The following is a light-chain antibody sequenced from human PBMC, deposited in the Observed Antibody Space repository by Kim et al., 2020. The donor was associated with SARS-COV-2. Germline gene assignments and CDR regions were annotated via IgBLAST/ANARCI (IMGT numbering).Light chain of an antibody. Sequence: ASVGDRVTITCRGNQDIGYYLAWLQQRPGKAPTSLIFAASALQRGVPSRFSGRGTETVFTLTISSLQPEDFATYYCQQYKSYPLTFGGGTKVDIK. CDR2: AAS. CDR3: QQYKSYPLT. CDR1: QDIGYY. J-gene: IGKJ4*01. V-gene: IGKV1-16*01.